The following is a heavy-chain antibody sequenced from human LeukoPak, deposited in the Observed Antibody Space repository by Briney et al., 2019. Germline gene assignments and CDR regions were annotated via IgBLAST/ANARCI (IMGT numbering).Heavy chain of an antibody. J-gene: IGHJ4*02. CDR1: GGSISSYY. CDR2: IYYSGST. Sequence: SETLSLTCTVSGGSISSYYWSWIRQPPGKGLEWIGYIYYSGSTNYNPSLKSRVTISVDTSKNQFSLKLSSVTAADTAVYYCARDPGVDYWGQGTLVTVSS. V-gene: IGHV4-59*01. D-gene: IGHD3-10*01. CDR3: ARDPGVDY.